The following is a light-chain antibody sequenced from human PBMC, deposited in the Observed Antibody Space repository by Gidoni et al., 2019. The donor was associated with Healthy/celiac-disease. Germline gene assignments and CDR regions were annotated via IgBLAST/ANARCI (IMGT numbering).Light chain of an antibody. CDR1: SSDVGGYNY. CDR3: SSYTSSSTLGVV. CDR2: DVS. V-gene: IGLV2-14*01. J-gene: IGLJ2*01. Sequence: QSALTQPASVSRSPGPSITISCTGTSSDVGGYNYVSWYQQHPGKAPKLMMYDVSNRPSGVSNRFSSSKSGNTASLTISGLQAEDEADYYCSSYTSSSTLGVVFGGGTKLTVL.